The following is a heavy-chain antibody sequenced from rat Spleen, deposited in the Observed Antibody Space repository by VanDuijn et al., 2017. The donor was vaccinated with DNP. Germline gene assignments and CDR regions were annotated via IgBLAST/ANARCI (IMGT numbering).Heavy chain of an antibody. Sequence: EVQLVESGGDLVQSGRSLKVSCAASGFTFSDYNMAWVRQAPKKGLEWVASITTGGDITYYPDSVKGRFTVSRDHAKNTLYLRLNSLRSEDTATYYCASGFGWFAYWGQGTLVTVSS. V-gene: IGHV5S23*01. CDR3: ASGFGWFAY. CDR2: ITTGGDIT. J-gene: IGHJ3*01. CDR1: GFTFSDYN. D-gene: IGHD4-1*01.